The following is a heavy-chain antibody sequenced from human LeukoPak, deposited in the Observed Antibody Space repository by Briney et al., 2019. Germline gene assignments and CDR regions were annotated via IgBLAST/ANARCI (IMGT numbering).Heavy chain of an antibody. CDR1: GGSISSSSYY. Sequence: SETLSLTCTVSGGSISSSSYYWGWIRQPPGKGLEWIGSIYYSGSTYYNPSLKSRVTTSVDTSKNQFSLKLSSVTAADTAVYYCASLEGDILTGYYFGVFDLWGRGTLVTVSS. J-gene: IGHJ2*01. V-gene: IGHV4-39*01. CDR2: IYYSGST. D-gene: IGHD3-9*01. CDR3: ASLEGDILTGYYFGVFDL.